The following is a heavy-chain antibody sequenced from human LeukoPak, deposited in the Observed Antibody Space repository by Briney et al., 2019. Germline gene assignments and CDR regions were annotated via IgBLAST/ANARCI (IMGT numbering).Heavy chain of an antibody. D-gene: IGHD3-10*01. CDR3: ARESRGYGSGSYYFDF. Sequence: PGGSLRLSCAASGFTFDDHGMNWVRQAPGKGLEWVSGINWNGGSTFYADSVKGRFTISRDNSKNTLYLQMNSLRAEDTAVYYCARESRGYGSGSYYFDFWGQGTLVTVSS. V-gene: IGHV3-20*04. CDR2: INWNGGST. J-gene: IGHJ4*02. CDR1: GFTFDDHG.